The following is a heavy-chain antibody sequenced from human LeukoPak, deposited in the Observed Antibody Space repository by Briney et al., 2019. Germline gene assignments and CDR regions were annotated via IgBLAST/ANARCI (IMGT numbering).Heavy chain of an antibody. D-gene: IGHD1-26*01. CDR1: GFTFSSYS. CDR2: ISSTSSYT. J-gene: IGHJ4*02. Sequence: GGSLRLSCAASGFTFSSYSMKWVRQAPGKGLEWVSSISSTSSYTYYADSVRGRFTISRDDAKNSLYLQMNSLRAEDTAVYYCANWDGGSYSFDYWGQGTLVTVSS. V-gene: IGHV3-21*01. CDR3: ANWDGGSYSFDY.